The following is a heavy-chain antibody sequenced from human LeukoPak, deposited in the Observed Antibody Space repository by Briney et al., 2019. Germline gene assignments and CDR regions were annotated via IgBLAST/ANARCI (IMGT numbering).Heavy chain of an antibody. Sequence: KSGGSLRLSCAASGFTFSSYSMNWVRQAPGKGLEWVSSISSSSSYIYYADSVKGRFTISRDNAKNSLYLQMNSLRAEDTAVYYCARSEYDSSGYTFDYWGQGTLVTVSS. CDR2: ISSSSSYI. CDR3: ARSEYDSSGYTFDY. D-gene: IGHD3-22*01. J-gene: IGHJ4*02. V-gene: IGHV3-21*01. CDR1: GFTFSSYS.